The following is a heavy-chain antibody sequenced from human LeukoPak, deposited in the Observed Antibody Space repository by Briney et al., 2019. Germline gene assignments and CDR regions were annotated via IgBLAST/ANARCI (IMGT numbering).Heavy chain of an antibody. V-gene: IGHV3-30*02. D-gene: IGHD6-19*01. Sequence: HSGGSLRLSCAASGFTFSSYGMHWVRQAPGKGLEWVAFIRYDGSNKYYADSVKGRFTIARDNSKNTPYLQMNSLRAEDTAVYYCAKDRGYSSGWYWALDYWGQGTLVTVSS. CDR2: IRYDGSNK. J-gene: IGHJ4*02. CDR1: GFTFSSYG. CDR3: AKDRGYSSGWYWALDY.